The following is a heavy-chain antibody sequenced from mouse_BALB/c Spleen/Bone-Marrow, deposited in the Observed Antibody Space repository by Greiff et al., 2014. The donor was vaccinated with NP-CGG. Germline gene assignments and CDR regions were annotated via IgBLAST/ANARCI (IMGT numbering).Heavy chain of an antibody. CDR2: INPYNDGT. CDR1: GYTFTSYV. J-gene: IGHJ1*01. D-gene: IGHD1-1*01. Sequence: VQLKQSGPELVKPGASVKMSCKASGYTFTSYVIHWVKQKPGQGLEWIGYINPYNDGTKYNEKFKGKATLTSDKSSSTAYMGLSSLTSEDSAVYYGARGGYYGTSLYWYFDVWGAGTTVTVSS. CDR3: ARGGYYGTSLYWYFDV. V-gene: IGHV1-14*01.